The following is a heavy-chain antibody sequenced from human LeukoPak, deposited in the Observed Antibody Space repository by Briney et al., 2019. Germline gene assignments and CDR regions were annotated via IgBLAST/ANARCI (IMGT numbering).Heavy chain of an antibody. Sequence: GGSLRLSCAAPGFTFSSYGMNWFRQTPGKGLEWLASISSSSAAINYAASVRGRFTISRDNAKNSLYLQMNSLRDDDTAVYYCAEGVTFFDYWGQGILVTVSS. D-gene: IGHD3-3*01. CDR2: ISSSSAAI. CDR1: GFTFSSYG. J-gene: IGHJ4*02. V-gene: IGHV3-48*02. CDR3: AEGVTFFDY.